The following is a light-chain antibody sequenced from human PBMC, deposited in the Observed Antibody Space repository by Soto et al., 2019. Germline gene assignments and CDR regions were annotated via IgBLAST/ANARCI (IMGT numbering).Light chain of an antibody. CDR1: SDSVSASHF. CDR3: VLYMRSGISV. Sequence: QAVVTQEPSFSVSPGGTVTLTCGLSSDSVSASHFPSWYQQTPGQAPRTLIYTNTRSSGVPDRFSGSILGNRAALTITGAQADDESDYYCVLYMRSGISVFGGGTKLTVL. J-gene: IGLJ2*01. V-gene: IGLV8-61*01. CDR2: TN.